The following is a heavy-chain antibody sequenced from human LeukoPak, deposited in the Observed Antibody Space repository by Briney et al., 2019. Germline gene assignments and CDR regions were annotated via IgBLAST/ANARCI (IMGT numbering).Heavy chain of an antibody. CDR1: GFTFSSYA. CDR3: ARDWGSSGSYYNVLDY. Sequence: GGSLRLSCAASGFTFSSYAMSWVRQAPGKGLEWVSSISSSSSYIYYADSVKGRFTISRDNAKNSLYLQMNSLRAEDTAVYYCARDWGSSGSYYNVLDYWGQGTLVTVSS. CDR2: ISSSSSYI. J-gene: IGHJ4*02. V-gene: IGHV3-21*01. D-gene: IGHD3-10*01.